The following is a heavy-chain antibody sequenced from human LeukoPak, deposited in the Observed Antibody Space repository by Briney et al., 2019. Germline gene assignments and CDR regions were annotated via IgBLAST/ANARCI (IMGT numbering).Heavy chain of an antibody. D-gene: IGHD3-22*01. J-gene: IGHJ5*02. CDR1: GGSISSSSYY. V-gene: IGHV4-39*01. CDR2: IYYSGIT. CDR3: ARQAYYDSSGCYPDWFDP. Sequence: SETLSLTCTVSGGSISSSSYYWGWIRQPPGKGLEWIGSIYYSGITYYNPSLKSRVTISVDTSKDQFSLKLSSVTAADTVVYFCARQAYYDSSGCYPDWFDPWGQGTLVTVSS.